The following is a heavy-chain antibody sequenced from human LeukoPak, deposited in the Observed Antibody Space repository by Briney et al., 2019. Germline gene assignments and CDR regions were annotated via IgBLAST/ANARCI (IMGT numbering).Heavy chain of an antibody. V-gene: IGHV4-34*01. CDR2: INHSGST. J-gene: IGHJ6*02. CDR1: GGSFSGYY. CDR3: ARDKYCSSTSCYEGAYYYYGMDV. Sequence: SETLSLTCAVYGGSFSGYYWSWIRQPPGKGLEWIGEINHSGSTNYNPSLKSRVTISVDTSKNQFSLKLSSVTAADTAVYYCARDKYCSSTSCYEGAYYYYGMDVWGQGTAVTVSS. D-gene: IGHD2-2*01.